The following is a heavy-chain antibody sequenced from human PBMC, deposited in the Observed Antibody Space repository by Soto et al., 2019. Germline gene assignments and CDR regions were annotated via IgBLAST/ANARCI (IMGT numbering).Heavy chain of an antibody. Sequence: ASVKVSCKASGYTFTSYGISWVRQAPGQGLEWMGWISAYNGNTNYAQKLQGRVTMTTDTSTSTAYMELRSLRSDDTAVYHCARVGGFGRFLGWLLVYWGQGTLVTVSS. V-gene: IGHV1-18*01. CDR3: ARVGGFGRFLGWLLVY. CDR2: ISAYNGNT. CDR1: GYTFTSYG. J-gene: IGHJ4*02. D-gene: IGHD3-3*01.